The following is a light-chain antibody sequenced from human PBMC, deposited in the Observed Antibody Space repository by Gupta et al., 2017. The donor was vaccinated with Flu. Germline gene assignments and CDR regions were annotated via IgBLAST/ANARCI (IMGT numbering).Light chain of an antibody. CDR3: SSYGAMNL. Sequence: QSALTQPRSVSGSPGQSVAISCTGTSSDVGAYDYVSWYQQHPGQAPKLIIYDVNKRPSGVPDRFICSKSGNTASLTISGLQPEDEADYHCSSYGAMNLFAGGTRLTVL. V-gene: IGLV2-11*01. CDR2: DVN. CDR1: SSDVGAYDY. J-gene: IGLJ3*02.